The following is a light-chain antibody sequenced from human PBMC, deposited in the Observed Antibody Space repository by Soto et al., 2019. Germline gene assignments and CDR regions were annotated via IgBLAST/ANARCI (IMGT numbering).Light chain of an antibody. CDR1: QDIHNY. V-gene: IGKV1-27*01. CDR2: AAS. J-gene: IGKJ3*01. CDR3: PKYGSDPSS. Sequence: DIQMTQSPSSLSASVGDRVTVTCRASQDIHNYLAWYQQKPGKVPKLLIYAASTLQSGVPSRFRASGSGTDFTPSLSSLQPEEVATYYSPKYGSDPSSFSTGNKWDI.